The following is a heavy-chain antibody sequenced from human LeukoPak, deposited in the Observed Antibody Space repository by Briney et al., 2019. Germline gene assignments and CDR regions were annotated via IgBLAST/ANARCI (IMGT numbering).Heavy chain of an antibody. CDR3: ARLADADAFDI. J-gene: IGHJ3*02. Sequence: ASVKVSCRASGGTFSSYAISWVRQAPGQGLEWMGGIIPILGTANYAQKFQGRVTITTDESTSTAYMELSSLRSEDTAVYYCARLADADAFDIWGQGTMVTVSS. CDR1: GGTFSSYA. V-gene: IGHV1-69*05. CDR2: IIPILGTA. D-gene: IGHD6-13*01.